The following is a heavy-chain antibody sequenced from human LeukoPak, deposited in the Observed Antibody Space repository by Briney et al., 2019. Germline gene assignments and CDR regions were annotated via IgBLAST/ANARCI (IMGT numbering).Heavy chain of an antibody. CDR3: GMSGDRVPLQDDVFDV. V-gene: IGHV5-51*01. Sequence: GESLKISCKVSGYSFTSYCLGWVRQMPGKGLEWMGIIYPGDSGPTYSPSFQGQVTFSVDKSINTAYLQWSSLQASDTAMYYCGMSGDRVPLQDDVFDVWGQGTMVTVST. J-gene: IGHJ3*01. CDR2: IYPGDSGP. CDR1: GYSFTSYC. D-gene: IGHD1-26*01.